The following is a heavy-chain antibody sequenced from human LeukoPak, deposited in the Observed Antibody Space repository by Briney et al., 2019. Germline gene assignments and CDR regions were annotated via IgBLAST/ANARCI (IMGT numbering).Heavy chain of an antibody. CDR1: GITFSSYA. D-gene: IGHD3-22*01. CDR3: AKGRGFYDSSGCNYAYYYCMDV. CDR2: ITGSGDST. J-gene: IGHJ6*02. V-gene: IGHV3-23*01. Sequence: WGSLRLSCAASGITFSSYAMSWVRQAPGKGLEWVSGITGSGDSTYYADSVKGRFTISRDNSKNTLYLQMNSLRADDSAVYYCAKGRGFYDSSGCNYAYYYCMDVWGQGTTVPASS.